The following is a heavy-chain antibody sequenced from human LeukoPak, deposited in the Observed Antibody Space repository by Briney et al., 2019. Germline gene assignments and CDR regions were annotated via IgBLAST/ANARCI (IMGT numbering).Heavy chain of an antibody. J-gene: IGHJ4*02. D-gene: IGHD6-19*01. V-gene: IGHV3-48*02. Sequence: GGSLRLSCAASGFSFSDYSMNWVRQAPGKGLEWVSYISSGTNTIYYADSVKGRFIISRDNAKNSLYLQMNSLRDEDTAVYYCARPITSGWTFPFDYWGQGIVVTVSS. CDR3: ARPITSGWTFPFDY. CDR2: ISSGTNTI. CDR1: GFSFSDYS.